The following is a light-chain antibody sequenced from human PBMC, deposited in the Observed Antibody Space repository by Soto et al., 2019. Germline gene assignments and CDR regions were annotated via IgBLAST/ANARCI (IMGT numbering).Light chain of an antibody. J-gene: IGKJ5*01. CDR3: QQFDNYPIT. CDR1: QSISSY. V-gene: IGKV1-17*01. CDR2: AAS. Sequence: DIQMTQSPSSLSASVGDGVTITCRASQSISSYVSWYQQKPGKAPKLLIYAASRLQSGVPSRFSGSASGTEFTLTLSSLQPEDFATYYCQQFDNYPITFGQGTRLEIK.